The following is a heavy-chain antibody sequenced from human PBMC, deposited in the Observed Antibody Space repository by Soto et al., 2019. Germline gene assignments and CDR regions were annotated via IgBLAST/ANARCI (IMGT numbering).Heavy chain of an antibody. V-gene: IGHV4-39*01. Sequence: PSETLSLTCSVSDDSINSDKYYWGWIRQPPGKGLEWIGSIYYRGNAYYNPSLQTRVTISLDKSRSQFSLKLSSVTAADTAVYYCATVAPNLGELVHPIDYWAQGTLVTGSS. J-gene: IGHJ4*02. CDR2: IYYRGNA. CDR1: DDSINSDKYY. D-gene: IGHD3-16*01. CDR3: ATVAPNLGELVHPIDY.